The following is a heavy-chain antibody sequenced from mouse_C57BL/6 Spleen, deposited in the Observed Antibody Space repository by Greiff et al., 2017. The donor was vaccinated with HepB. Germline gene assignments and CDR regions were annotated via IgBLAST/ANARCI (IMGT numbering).Heavy chain of an antibody. Sequence: EVKLMESGGGLVQPGGSLSLSCAASGFTFTDYYMSWVRQPPGKALEWLGFIRNKANGYTTEYSASVKGRFTISRDNSQSILYLQMNALRAEDSATYYCATSSGYVGYFDYWGQGTTLTVSS. D-gene: IGHD3-2*02. CDR1: GFTFTDYY. CDR2: IRNKANGYTT. V-gene: IGHV7-3*01. J-gene: IGHJ2*01. CDR3: ATSSGYVGYFDY.